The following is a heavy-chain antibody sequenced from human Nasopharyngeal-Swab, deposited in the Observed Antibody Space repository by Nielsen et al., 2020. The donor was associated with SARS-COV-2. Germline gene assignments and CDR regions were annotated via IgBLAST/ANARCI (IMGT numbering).Heavy chain of an antibody. CDR2: ISSSSSYI. D-gene: IGHD5-18*01. V-gene: IGHV3-21*01. Sequence: GRSLRLSCAASGFTFSSYSMNWVRQAPGKGLEWVSSISSSSSYIYYADSVKGRFTISRDNAKNSLYLQMNSLRAEDTAVYYCARDWDTAMVTNYYYYMDVWGKGTTVTVSS. CDR3: ARDWDTAMVTNYYYYMDV. J-gene: IGHJ6*03. CDR1: GFTFSSYS.